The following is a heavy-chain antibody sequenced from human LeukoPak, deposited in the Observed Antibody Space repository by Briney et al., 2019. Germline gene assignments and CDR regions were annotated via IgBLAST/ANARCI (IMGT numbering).Heavy chain of an antibody. J-gene: IGHJ6*02. CDR3: ARVGGDSSGYYLYYYGMDV. V-gene: IGHV3-21*01. CDR1: GFTFSSYS. Sequence: PGGSLRLSCAASGFTFSSYSMNWVRQAPGKGLEWVSSISSSSSYIYYEDSVKGRFTISRDNAKNSLYPQMNSLRAEDTAVYYCARVGGDSSGYYLYYYGMDVWGQGTTVTVSS. CDR2: ISSSSSYI. D-gene: IGHD3-22*01.